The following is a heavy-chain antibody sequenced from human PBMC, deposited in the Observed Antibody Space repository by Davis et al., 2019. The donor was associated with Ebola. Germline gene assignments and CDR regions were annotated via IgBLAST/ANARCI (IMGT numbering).Heavy chain of an antibody. D-gene: IGHD3-10*02. V-gene: IGHV3-7*03. CDR2: INPDAREI. J-gene: IGHJ4*02. Sequence: GGSLRLSCAASGFTFDDYAMHWVRQAPGKGLEWVANINPDAREINYVDSVRGRFTISRDNGKNSLYLQMNSLRVDDTAVYYCATVRYDLGQAYWGQGTLVTVSS. CDR1: GFTFDDYA. CDR3: ATVRYDLGQAY.